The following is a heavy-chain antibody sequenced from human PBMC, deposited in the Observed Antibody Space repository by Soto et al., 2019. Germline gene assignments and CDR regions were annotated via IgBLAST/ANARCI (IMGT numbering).Heavy chain of an antibody. J-gene: IGHJ4*02. Sequence: GGSLRLSCAASGFTFSDNYMSWIRQAPGKGLEWVGRTRNKANSYTTEYAASVKGRFTISRDDSKSSLYLQRNSLETEDTAVYYCTRVVGPTYEAYYFDYWGQGALVTVSS. CDR3: TRVVGPTYEAYYFDY. CDR2: TRNKANSYTT. V-gene: IGHV3-72*01. D-gene: IGHD1-26*01. CDR1: GFTFSDNY.